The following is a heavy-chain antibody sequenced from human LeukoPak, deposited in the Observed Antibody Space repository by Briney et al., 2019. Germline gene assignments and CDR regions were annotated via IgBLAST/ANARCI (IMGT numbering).Heavy chain of an antibody. CDR2: IYYSEST. D-gene: IGHD2-2*01. CDR1: GGSISSGDYY. V-gene: IGHV4-30-4*01. CDR3: ARASPTHCSSTSCYVMVFDY. J-gene: IGHJ4*02. Sequence: SETLSLTCTVSGGSISSGDYYWSWIRQPPGKGLEWIGYIYYSESTYYNPSLKSRVTISVDTSKNQFSLKVSSVTAADTAVYYCARASPTHCSSTSCYVMVFDYWGQGTLVTVSS.